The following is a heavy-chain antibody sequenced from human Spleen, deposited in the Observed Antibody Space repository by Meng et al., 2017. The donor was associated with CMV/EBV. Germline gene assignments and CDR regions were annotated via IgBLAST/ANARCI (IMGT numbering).Heavy chain of an antibody. CDR2: ISSSGSTI. V-gene: IGHV3-11*04. J-gene: IGHJ6*02. Sequence: GGSLRLSCAASGFTFSDYYMSWIRQAPGKGLEWVSYISSSGSTIYYADSVKGRFSVSRDNSKNSLYLQMNSLRAKDTAVYYCARDRGYYYGMDVWGQGTTVTVSS. CDR3: ARDRGYYYGMDV. CDR1: GFTFSDYY. D-gene: IGHD3-10*01.